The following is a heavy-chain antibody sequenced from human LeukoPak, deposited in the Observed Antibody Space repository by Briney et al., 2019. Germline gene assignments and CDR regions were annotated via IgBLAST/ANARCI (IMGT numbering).Heavy chain of an antibody. CDR1: GFTFSSYG. CDR3: ATSTVAKYDY. V-gene: IGHV3-30*03. J-gene: IGHJ4*02. Sequence: PGGSLRLSCAASGFTFSSYGMHWVRQAPGKGLEWVAVVSYDGTNKYYADSVKGRSTISRDNSKNTLYLQMNSLRAEDTAVYYCATSTVAKYDYWGQGTLVAVSS. CDR2: VSYDGTNK. D-gene: IGHD4-11*01.